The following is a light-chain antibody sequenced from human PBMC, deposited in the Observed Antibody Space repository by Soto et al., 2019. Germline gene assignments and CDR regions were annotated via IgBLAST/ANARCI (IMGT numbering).Light chain of an antibody. J-gene: IGKJ5*01. CDR3: QQRSNWPPPIT. CDR2: DAS. CDR1: QSVSSY. V-gene: IGKV3-11*01. Sequence: EIVLTQSPATLSLPPGERATLSCRASQSVSSYLAWYQQKPGQAPRLLIYDASNRATGIPARFSGSGSGTDFTLTISSLEPEDFAVYYCQQRSNWPPPITFGQGTRLEIK.